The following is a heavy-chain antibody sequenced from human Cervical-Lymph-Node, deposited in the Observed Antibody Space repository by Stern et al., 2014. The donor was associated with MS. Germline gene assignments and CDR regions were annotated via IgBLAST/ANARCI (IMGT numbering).Heavy chain of an antibody. CDR3: ARVIGDGYDSLDD. V-gene: IGHV1-69*01. Sequence: VQLVQSGAEVRKPGSSVKVSCKVSGGTLSSNTIVWVRKAPGQGLQWMGGIIAIIGTTDYAQKFHDRVTSTADESTNTVYMEVTSLTSEDTAVYYCARVIGDGYDSLDDWGQGTLVTVSS. J-gene: IGHJ4*02. CDR2: IIAIIGTT. CDR1: GGTLSSNT. D-gene: IGHD5-24*01.